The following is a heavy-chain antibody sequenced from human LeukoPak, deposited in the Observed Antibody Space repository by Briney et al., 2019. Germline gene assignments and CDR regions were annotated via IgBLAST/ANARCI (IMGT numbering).Heavy chain of an antibody. CDR3: ARDLSVPRPLRGIWWFDP. CDR2: TYYRSKWYN. V-gene: IGHV6-1*01. Sequence: SQTLSLTCAISGDSVSSNSAAWNWIRQSPSRGLEWLGRTYYRSKWYNDYAVSVKSRITINPDTSKNQFSLQLNSVTPEDTAVYYCARDLSVPRPLRGIWWFDPWGRGTLVTVSS. D-gene: IGHD2-2*01. CDR1: GDSVSSNSAA. J-gene: IGHJ5*02.